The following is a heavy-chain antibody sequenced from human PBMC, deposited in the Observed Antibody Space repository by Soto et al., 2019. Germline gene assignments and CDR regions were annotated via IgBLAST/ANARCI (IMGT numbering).Heavy chain of an antibody. V-gene: IGHV4-39*01. CDR1: GGSISSSSYY. CDR3: ARPLYCSGGSCCTWFVP. D-gene: IGHD2-15*01. Sequence: QLQLQESGPGLVKPSETLSLTCTVSGGSISSSSYYWGWIRQPPGKGLEWIGSIYYSGSTYYNPFLRTRVPTSVDSSKNQFSLKLSSVTAADTAVYYCARPLYCSGGSCCTWFVPWGQGTLVTVSS. J-gene: IGHJ5*02. CDR2: IYYSGST.